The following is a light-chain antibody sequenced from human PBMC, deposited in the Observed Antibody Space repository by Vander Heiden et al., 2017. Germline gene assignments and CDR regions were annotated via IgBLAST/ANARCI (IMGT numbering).Light chain of an antibody. CDR3: SSYTSSSTVV. V-gene: IGLV2-14*01. J-gene: IGLJ2*01. CDR1: SSDVGGYNY. Sequence: PLLAHPASVSASPGPSITISRTGTSSDVGGYNYVSWYQQHPGKAPKLMIYEVSNRPSGVSNRFSGSKSGNTASLTISGLQAEDEADYYCSSYTSSSTVVFGGGTKLTVL. CDR2: EVS.